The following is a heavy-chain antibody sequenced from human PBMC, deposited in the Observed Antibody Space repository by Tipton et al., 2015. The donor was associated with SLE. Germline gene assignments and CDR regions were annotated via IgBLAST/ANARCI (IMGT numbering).Heavy chain of an antibody. Sequence: TLSLTCTVSGGSISSYYWSWIRQPPGKGLEWIGYIYYSGSTNYNPSLKSRVTISVDTSKNQFSLKLSSVTAADTAVYYCARDRNRSGSLDYWGQGTLVTVSS. CDR3: ARDRNRSGSLDY. CDR1: GGSISSYY. CDR2: IYYSGST. D-gene: IGHD1-26*01. V-gene: IGHV4-59*01. J-gene: IGHJ4*02.